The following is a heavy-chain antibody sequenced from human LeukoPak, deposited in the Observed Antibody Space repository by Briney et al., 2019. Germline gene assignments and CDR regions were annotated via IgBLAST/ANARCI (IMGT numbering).Heavy chain of an antibody. CDR1: GFTFSDYY. V-gene: IGHV3-11*04. J-gene: IGHJ6*03. Sequence: PGGSLRLSCAASGFTFSDYYMSWIRQAPGKGLEWVSYISSSGSTIYYADSVKGRFTISRDNAKNSLYLQTNSLRAEDTAVYYCARAVVPAAILDYYYYYMDVWGKGTTVTVSS. CDR3: ARAVVPAAILDYYYYYMDV. D-gene: IGHD2-2*02. CDR2: ISSSGSTI.